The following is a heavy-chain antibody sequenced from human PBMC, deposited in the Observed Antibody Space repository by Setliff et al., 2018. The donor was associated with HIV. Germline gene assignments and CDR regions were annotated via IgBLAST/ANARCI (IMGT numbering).Heavy chain of an antibody. CDR3: ARAPGKGSGPRGFDY. Sequence: KPSETLSLTCSIYGGSLSNYYWSWLRQSPGKGLEWIGEVVESGGVNYNPSLKSRVTISVDTSKNQFSLKLSSVTAADTAVYYCARAPGKGSGPRGFDYWGQGTLVTVSS. V-gene: IGHV4-34*12. D-gene: IGHD6-19*01. CDR1: GGSLSNYY. J-gene: IGHJ4*02. CDR2: VVESGGV.